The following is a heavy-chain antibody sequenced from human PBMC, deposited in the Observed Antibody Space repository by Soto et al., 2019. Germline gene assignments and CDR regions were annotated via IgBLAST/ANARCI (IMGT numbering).Heavy chain of an antibody. CDR2: IHTSGSI. J-gene: IGHJ3*02. V-gene: IGHV4-4*07. Sequence: SETLSLTCTVSGASISSHYWSWIRQPAGKGLEWIGRIHTSGSINYNPSLRGRVTMSVDTSKNQLSLTLYSVTAADTAVYHCARTALPDVVGAFDMWGQGTMVT. CDR1: GASISSHY. CDR3: ARTALPDVVGAFDM. D-gene: IGHD1-26*01.